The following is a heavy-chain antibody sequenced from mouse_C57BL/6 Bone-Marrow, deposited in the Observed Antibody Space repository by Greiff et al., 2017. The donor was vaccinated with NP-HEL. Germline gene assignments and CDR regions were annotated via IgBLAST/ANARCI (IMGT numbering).Heavy chain of an antibody. J-gene: IGHJ3*01. CDR2: IYPRSGNT. V-gene: IGHV1-81*01. CDR1: GYTFTSYG. Sequence: QVQLQQSGAELARPGASVKLSCKASGYTFTSYGISWVKQRTGQGLEWIGEIYPRSGNTYYNEKFKGKATLTADKSSSTAYMELRSLTSEDSAVYFCARGTMVTAGFAYWGQGTLVTVSA. D-gene: IGHD2-2*01. CDR3: ARGTMVTAGFAY.